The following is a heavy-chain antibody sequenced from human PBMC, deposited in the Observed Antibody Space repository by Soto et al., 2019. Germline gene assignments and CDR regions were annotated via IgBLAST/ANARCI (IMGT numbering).Heavy chain of an antibody. V-gene: IGHV3-13*01. CDR1: GFTFSSYD. J-gene: IGHJ6*02. CDR2: IGTAGDT. D-gene: IGHD1-20*01. Sequence: PGGSLRLSCAASGFTFSSYDMHWVRQATGKGLEWVSAIGTAGDTYYPGSVKGRFTISRENAKNSLYLQMNSLRAGDTAVYYCARDLYNWNDHYYYGMDVWGQGTTVTVSS. CDR3: ARDLYNWNDHYYYGMDV.